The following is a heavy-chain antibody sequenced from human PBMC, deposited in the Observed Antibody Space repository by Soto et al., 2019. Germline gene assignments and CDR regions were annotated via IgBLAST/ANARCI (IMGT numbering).Heavy chain of an antibody. CDR1: GGSFSGYH. CDR3: ATFGGATTVTRGSPRDY. V-gene: IGHV4-34*01. Sequence: VQLQQWGAGLLKPSETLSLTCAVYGGSFSGYHWSWFRQPPGKGLEWIGEINASGSINYNPSLKGRGTISVDPSKNQCSLNLSSVTAADTAVYYCATFGGATTVTRGSPRDYWGQGTLVTVSS. CDR2: INASGSI. J-gene: IGHJ4*02. D-gene: IGHD4-4*01.